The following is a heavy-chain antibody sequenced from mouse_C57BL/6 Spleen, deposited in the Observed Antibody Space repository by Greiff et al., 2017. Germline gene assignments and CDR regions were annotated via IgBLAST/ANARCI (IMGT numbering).Heavy chain of an antibody. J-gene: IGHJ4*01. CDR3: ARVGNYGAMDY. CDR2: ISYDGSN. D-gene: IGHD2-1*01. CDR1: GYSITSGYY. Sequence: EVQLKESGPGLVKPSQSLSLTCSVTGYSITSGYYWNWIRQFPGNKLEWMGYISYDGSNNYNPSLKNRISITRDTSKNQFFLKLNSVTTEDTATYYCARVGNYGAMDYWGQGTSVTVSS. V-gene: IGHV3-6*01.